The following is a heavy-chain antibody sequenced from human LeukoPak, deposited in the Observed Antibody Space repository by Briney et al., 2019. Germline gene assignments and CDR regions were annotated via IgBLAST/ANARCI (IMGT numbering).Heavy chain of an antibody. D-gene: IGHD1-26*01. CDR1: GFTFSRYA. J-gene: IGHJ4*02. Sequence: GRSLRLSCAASGFTFSRYAMHWVRQAPGKGLEWVAVISYDGSNKYYADSVKGRFTISRDNSKNTLYLQMNSLRAEDTAVYYCARDHLGDWGQGTLVTVSS. CDR3: ARDHLGD. V-gene: IGHV3-30*04. CDR2: ISYDGSNK.